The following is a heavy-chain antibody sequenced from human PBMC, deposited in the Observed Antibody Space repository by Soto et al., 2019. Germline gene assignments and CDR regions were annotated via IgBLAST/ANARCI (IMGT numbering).Heavy chain of an antibody. CDR1: GYSFTSYW. Sequence: PRESLKISCKGSGYSFTSYWISWVRQMPGKGLEWMGRIDPSDSYTNYSPSFQGHVTISADKSISTAYLQWSSLKASDTAMYYCARLVGQDYYYYGMDVWGQGTTVTVSS. D-gene: IGHD3-10*01. V-gene: IGHV5-10-1*01. CDR3: ARLVGQDYYYYGMDV. CDR2: IDPSDSYT. J-gene: IGHJ6*02.